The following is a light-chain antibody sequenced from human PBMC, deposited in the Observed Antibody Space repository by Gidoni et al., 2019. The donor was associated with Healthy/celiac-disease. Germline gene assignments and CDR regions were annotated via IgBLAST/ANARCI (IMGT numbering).Light chain of an antibody. CDR3: QQYYSTPLT. CDR2: WAS. CDR1: QSVLYSSNNKNY. J-gene: IGKJ4*01. Sequence: EIVMTQSPDSLAVSLGERATINCKSSQSVLYSSNNKNYLAWYQQKPGQPPKLLIYWASTRESGVPDRFSGSGSGTDFTLTISSLQAEDVAVYYCQQYYSTPLTFGGETKVEIK. V-gene: IGKV4-1*01.